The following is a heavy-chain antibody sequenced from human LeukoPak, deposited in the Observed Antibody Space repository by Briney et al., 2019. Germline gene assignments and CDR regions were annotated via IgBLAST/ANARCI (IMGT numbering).Heavy chain of an antibody. D-gene: IGHD6-19*01. CDR1: GFTFSSYA. V-gene: IGHV3-23*01. Sequence: GGSLRLSCAASGFTFSSYAMSWVRQAPGKGLEWVSAISGSGGSTYYADSVKGRFTISRDNSKNTLYLQMNSLRAEDTAVYYCAKESSGWYSYQEYWFDPWGQGTLVTVSS. CDR3: AKESSGWYSYQEYWFDP. CDR2: ISGSGGST. J-gene: IGHJ5*02.